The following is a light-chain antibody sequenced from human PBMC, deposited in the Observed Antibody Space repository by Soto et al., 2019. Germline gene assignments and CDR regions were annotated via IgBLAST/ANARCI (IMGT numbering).Light chain of an antibody. V-gene: IGKV4-1*01. CDR1: QSLLH. Sequence: DIVMTQSPDSLAVSLGERATINCKSSQSLLHLAWYQQKPGQPPKLPTRESGVPDRFSGSASGTDFTLTISSLRAEDVAVYYCQQYYTTPVTFGQGTKVELK. J-gene: IGKJ1*01. CDR3: QQYYTTPVT.